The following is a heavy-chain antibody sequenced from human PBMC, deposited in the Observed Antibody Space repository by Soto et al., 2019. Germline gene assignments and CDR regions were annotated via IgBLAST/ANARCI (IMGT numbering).Heavy chain of an antibody. CDR3: AKDTYYHDTSGYYVFDY. J-gene: IGHJ4*02. V-gene: IGHV3-30*18. Sequence: GGSLRLSCAASGFSFSSYGIHWVRQAPGKGLEWVAVISYDGSKKNYLDSVKGRFTISRDNSKNTMYLEMNSLRAEDTAIYYCAKDTYYHDTSGYYVFDYWGQGTLVTVSS. CDR1: GFSFSSYG. CDR2: ISYDGSKK. D-gene: IGHD3-22*01.